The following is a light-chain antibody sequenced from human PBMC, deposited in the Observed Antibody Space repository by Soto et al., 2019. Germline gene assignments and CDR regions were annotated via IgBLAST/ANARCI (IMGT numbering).Light chain of an antibody. CDR3: MQTSHWPRT. J-gene: IGKJ1*01. CDR2: EVS. Sequence: DVVMTQSPLSLPVTLGQPASISCRSNQSLVHSDGIAYFSWFQQRPGQSPRRLIYEVSNRDSGVPDRFSGSGSGTDFTLEINRVEAEDVGVYYCMQTSHWPRTFGQGTKVDIK. CDR1: QSLVHSDGIAY. V-gene: IGKV2-30*02.